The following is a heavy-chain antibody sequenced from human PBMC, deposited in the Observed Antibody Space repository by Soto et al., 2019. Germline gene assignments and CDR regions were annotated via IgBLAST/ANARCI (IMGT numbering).Heavy chain of an antibody. V-gene: IGHV1-18*01. D-gene: IGHD3-3*01. CDR1: GYTFTSYG. CDR2: ISAYNGNT. J-gene: IGHJ6*03. Sequence: ASVKVSCKASGYTFTSYGISWVRQAPGQGLEWMGWISAYNGNTNYAQKLQGRVTMTTDTSTSTAYMELRSLRSDDTAVYYCARILHGEKITIFGLKNYYYMDVWGKGTTVTVSS. CDR3: ARILHGEKITIFGLKNYYYMDV.